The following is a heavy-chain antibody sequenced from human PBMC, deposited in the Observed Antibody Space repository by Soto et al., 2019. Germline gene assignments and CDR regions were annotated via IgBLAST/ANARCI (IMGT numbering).Heavy chain of an antibody. CDR2: MNPNSGNT. Sequence: QVQLVQSGAEVKKPGASVKVSCKASGYTFTSYDINWVRQATGQGLEWMGWMNPNSGNTGYAQKFQGRVTMTRNTSISTGYQEVSSLRSEDTAVYYCARGLYYYDSSGYYYYYYGMDVWGQGTTVTVSS. D-gene: IGHD3-22*01. CDR1: GYTFTSYD. V-gene: IGHV1-8*01. CDR3: ARGLYYYDSSGYYYYYYGMDV. J-gene: IGHJ6*02.